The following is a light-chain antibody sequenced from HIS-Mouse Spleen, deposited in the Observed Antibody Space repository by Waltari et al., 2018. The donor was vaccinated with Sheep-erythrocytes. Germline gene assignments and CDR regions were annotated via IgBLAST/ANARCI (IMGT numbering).Light chain of an antibody. CDR1: SSDVGGSNY. V-gene: IGLV2-11*01. CDR2: DVI. Sequence: QSALTQPRSVSGSPGQSVTISCPGTSSDVGGSNYVSWYQQHPGQAPKLMIYDVIKRPSGVPDRFSGSKSGNTASLTISGLQAEDEADYYCCSYAGSYNHVFATGTKVTVL. J-gene: IGLJ1*01. CDR3: CSYAGSYNHV.